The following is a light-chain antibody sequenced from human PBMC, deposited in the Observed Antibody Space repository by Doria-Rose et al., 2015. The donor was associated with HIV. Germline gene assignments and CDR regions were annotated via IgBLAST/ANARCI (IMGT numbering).Light chain of an antibody. V-gene: IGKV4-1*01. CDR2: WAP. CDR3: QQYYDTPS. J-gene: IGKJ3*01. Sequence: DIRVTQSPESLGMSLGERATLNCKSNQSLLYTSKNYLAWYQQKPGQPPKLLIYWAPTRQSGVPARFSGSGSGTDFTLTISSLGAEDVAVYYCQQYYDTPSFGPGTTVDIK. CDR1: QSLLYTSKNY.